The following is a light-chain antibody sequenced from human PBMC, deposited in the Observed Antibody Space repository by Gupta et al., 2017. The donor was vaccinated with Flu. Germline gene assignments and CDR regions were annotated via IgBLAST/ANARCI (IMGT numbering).Light chain of an antibody. CDR2: YVS. Sequence: QSALTQPRSVSGSPGQSVTISCTGTSSDVGGYNYVSWYQQHPGKEPNLMISYVSKRPSGVNARGLCYSSGNTASPLTIGLQAEEEADEYCCYSEGSNTPGFFGTGTKVTVL. J-gene: IGLJ1*01. CDR3: CYSEGSNTPGF. V-gene: IGLV2-11*01. CDR1: SSDVGGYNY.